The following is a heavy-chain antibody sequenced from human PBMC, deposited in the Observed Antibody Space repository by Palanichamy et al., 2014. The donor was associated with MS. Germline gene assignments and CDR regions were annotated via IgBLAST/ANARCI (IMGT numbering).Heavy chain of an antibody. V-gene: IGHV4-38-2*02. J-gene: IGHJ4*02. CDR2: IYHSGST. CDR1: GYSISSGYY. CDR3: AREYYGQWLVDY. Sequence: QVQLQESGPGLVKPSETLSLTCAVSGYSISSGYYWGWIRQPPGKGLEWIGSIYHSGSTYYNPPLKSRVTISVDTSKNQFSLKLSSVTAADTAVYYCAREYYGQWLVDYWGQGTLVTVSS. D-gene: IGHD6-19*01.